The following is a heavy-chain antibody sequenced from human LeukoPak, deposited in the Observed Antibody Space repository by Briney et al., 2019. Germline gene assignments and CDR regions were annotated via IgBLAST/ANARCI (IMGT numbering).Heavy chain of an antibody. Sequence: PGGSLRLSCAASGFTFSSYAMSWVRQAPGKGLEWVSGISGSGISTYYADSVKGRFTISRDNSKNTLYLQMSSLRAEDTAVYYCAKDVKKITAAGGIDYWGQGTLVTVSS. CDR2: ISGSGIST. CDR3: AKDVKKITAAGGIDY. CDR1: GFTFSSYA. D-gene: IGHD6-13*01. J-gene: IGHJ4*02. V-gene: IGHV3-23*01.